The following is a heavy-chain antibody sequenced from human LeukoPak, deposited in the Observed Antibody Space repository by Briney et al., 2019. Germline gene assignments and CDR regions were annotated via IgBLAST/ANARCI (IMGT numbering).Heavy chain of an antibody. V-gene: IGHV3-66*01. CDR3: ARGGGQLPFDY. J-gene: IGHJ4*02. Sequence: PGGALRLSCAASGFTVFSNYMGWVRQAPGKGLEWVSIIYSGGSTYYADSVKGRFTISRDNSKNTLYLQMNSLRAEDTAVFYCARGGGQLPFDYWGQGTQVTVSS. CDR1: GFTVFSNY. CDR2: IYSGGST. D-gene: IGHD2-2*01.